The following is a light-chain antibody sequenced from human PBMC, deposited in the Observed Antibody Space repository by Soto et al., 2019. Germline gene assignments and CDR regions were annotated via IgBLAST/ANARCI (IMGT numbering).Light chain of an antibody. CDR3: QQYSTSPT. CDR2: DAS. V-gene: IGKV3D-20*01. Sequence: VLTQSPATLSLSPGERATLSCGASQTVSSSYLAWYQQKPGLAPRLLIYDASSRAIGIPDRFSGSWSGTDFTLTISRLEPEDFAVYYCQQYSTSPTFGGGTKV. CDR1: QTVSSSY. J-gene: IGKJ4*01.